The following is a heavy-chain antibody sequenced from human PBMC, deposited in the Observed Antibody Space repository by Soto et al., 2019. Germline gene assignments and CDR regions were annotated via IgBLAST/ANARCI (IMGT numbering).Heavy chain of an antibody. J-gene: IGHJ3*02. CDR2: ISGSGGST. Sequence: GGSLRLSCAASGFTFSSYAMSWVRQAPGKGLEWVSAISGSGGSTYYADSVKGRFTISRDNSKNTLDLQMNSLSAEDTAVYYCANVKIKDTGAFDIWGQGTMVSVSS. CDR3: ANVKIKDTGAFDI. CDR1: GFTFSSYA. D-gene: IGHD2-15*01. V-gene: IGHV3-23*01.